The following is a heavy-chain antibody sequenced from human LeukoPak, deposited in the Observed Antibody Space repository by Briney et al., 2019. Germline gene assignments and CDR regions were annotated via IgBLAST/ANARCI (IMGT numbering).Heavy chain of an antibody. D-gene: IGHD3-10*01. CDR2: IYTSGST. Sequence: SETLSLTCAVSGGSISSYYWSWIRQPAGKGLEWIGRIYTSGSTNYNPSLKSRVTMSVDTSKNQFSLKLSSVTAADTAVYYCARGPYGSGSMYYYGMDVWGKGTTVTVSS. V-gene: IGHV4-4*07. CDR3: ARGPYGSGSMYYYGMDV. J-gene: IGHJ6*04. CDR1: GGSISSYY.